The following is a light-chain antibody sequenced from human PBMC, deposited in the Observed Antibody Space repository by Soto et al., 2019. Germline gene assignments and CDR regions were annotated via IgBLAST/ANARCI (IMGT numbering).Light chain of an antibody. V-gene: IGKV3-20*01. CDR3: QHYNSYSEA. CDR2: DAS. CDR1: QIVTGDY. J-gene: IGKJ1*01. Sequence: VVLTQSPGSLSFSPWEGATLSWRASQIVTGDYLAWYQQKPGQAPRLLMYDASTRATGIPDRFSGSGSGTEFTLTISSLQPDDFATYYCQHYNSYSEAFGQGTKVDIK.